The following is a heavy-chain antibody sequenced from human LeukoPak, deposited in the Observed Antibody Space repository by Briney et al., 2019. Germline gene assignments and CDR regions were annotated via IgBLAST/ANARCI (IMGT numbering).Heavy chain of an antibody. CDR1: GFTLSSYG. D-gene: IGHD6-13*01. CDR3: ARRGAAGTKSFDY. J-gene: IGHJ4*02. CDR2: ISDDGSKK. V-gene: IGHV3-30*03. Sequence: QTGRSLRLSCAASGFTLSSYGMHWVRQAPGKGLEWVAVISDDGSKKYYADSVKGRFTISRDSSKNTLYLQMNSLRVEDTSIYYCARRGAAGTKSFDYWGQGTPVTVSS.